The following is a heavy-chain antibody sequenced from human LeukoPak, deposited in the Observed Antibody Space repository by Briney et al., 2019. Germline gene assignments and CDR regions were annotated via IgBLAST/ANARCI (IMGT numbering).Heavy chain of an antibody. V-gene: IGHV7-4-1*02. CDR3: ARRSMVQHMDV. D-gene: IGHD3-10*01. CDR2: IDTNTGNP. CDR1: GYTFTNHS. Sequence: ASVKVSCKASGYTFTNHSINWVRQAPGQGLEYMGWIDTNTGNPTYAQAFTGRIVFSLDTSVSTAYLQIRSLKAEDTAVYFCARRSMVQHMDVWGKGTTVIVSS. J-gene: IGHJ6*03.